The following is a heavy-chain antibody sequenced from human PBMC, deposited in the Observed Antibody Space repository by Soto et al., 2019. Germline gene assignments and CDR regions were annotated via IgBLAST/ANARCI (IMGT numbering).Heavy chain of an antibody. D-gene: IGHD3-3*01. Sequence: PGESLKISCKGSGYTFTNYWIGWVRQMPGKGLEWMGIIFPGDSDTRYSPSFQGQVTISADKSISTAYLQWGSLKASDTAMYYCARRVNAFDIWGQGTMVTVSS. J-gene: IGHJ3*02. CDR3: ARRVNAFDI. V-gene: IGHV5-51*01. CDR2: IFPGDSDT. CDR1: GYTFTNYW.